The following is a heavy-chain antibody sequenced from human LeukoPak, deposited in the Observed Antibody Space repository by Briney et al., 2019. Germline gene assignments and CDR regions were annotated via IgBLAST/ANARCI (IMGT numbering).Heavy chain of an antibody. CDR1: GFTFSSYW. CDR2: IKQDGSEK. CDR3: ARKGAMVRGQMGDYFDY. D-gene: IGHD3-10*01. Sequence: QSGGSLRLSCAASGFTFSSYWMSWVRQAPGKGLEWVANIKQDGSEKYYVDSVKGRFTISRDNAKNSLYLQMSSLRAEDTAVYYCARKGAMVRGQMGDYFDYWGQGTLVTVSS. J-gene: IGHJ4*02. V-gene: IGHV3-7*01.